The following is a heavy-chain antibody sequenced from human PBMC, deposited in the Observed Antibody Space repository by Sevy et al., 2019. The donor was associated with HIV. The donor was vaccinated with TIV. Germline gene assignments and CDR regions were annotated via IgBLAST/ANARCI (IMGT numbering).Heavy chain of an antibody. CDR3: AKDQSGTICYFDN. CDR2: ISYHGNNK. Sequence: GGSLRLSCAASGFTFSSYGMHWVRQAPGKGLEWVAVISYHGNNKYYADSVKGRFTISRDNSRNKLYLQMNSLRAEDTAVYYCAKDQSGTICYFDNWGQGTVVTVSS. CDR1: GFTFSSYG. J-gene: IGHJ4*02. V-gene: IGHV3-30*02. D-gene: IGHD1-26*01.